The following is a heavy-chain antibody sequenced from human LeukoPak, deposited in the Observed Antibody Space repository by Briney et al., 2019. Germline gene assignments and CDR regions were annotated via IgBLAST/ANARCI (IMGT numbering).Heavy chain of an antibody. CDR1: GYTFSSYG. V-gene: IGHV3-30*18. J-gene: IGHJ3*02. CDR3: AKEHMTTVATGAFDI. CDR2: ISYDGSNK. D-gene: IGHD4-23*01. Sequence: GRSLRLSCAASGYTFSSYGMHWVRQAPGKGLEWVAVISYDGSNKYYADSVKGRFTISRDSSKNTLYLQMNSLRAEDTAVYSCAKEHMTTVATGAFDIWGQGTMVTVSS.